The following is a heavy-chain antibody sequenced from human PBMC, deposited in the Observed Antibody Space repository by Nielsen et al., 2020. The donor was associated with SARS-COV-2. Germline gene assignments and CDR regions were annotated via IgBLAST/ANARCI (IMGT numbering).Heavy chain of an antibody. V-gene: IGHV3-30*18. J-gene: IGHJ4*02. CDR3: AKDIRRYSYGYDPLDY. D-gene: IGHD5-18*01. CDR2: ISYDGSNK. Sequence: GESLKISCAASGFTFSSYGMHWVRQAPGKGLEWVAVISYDGSNKYYADSVRGRFTISRDNSKNTLYLQMNSLRAEDTAVYYCAKDIRRYSYGYDPLDYWGQGTRVTVSS. CDR1: GFTFSSYG.